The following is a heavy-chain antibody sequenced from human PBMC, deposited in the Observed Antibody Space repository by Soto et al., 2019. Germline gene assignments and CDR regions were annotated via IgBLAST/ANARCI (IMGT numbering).Heavy chain of an antibody. CDR1: GFTFSTSA. Sequence: EVQLLESGGGLVQPGGSLTLSCAASGFTFSTSAMSWFRQAPGKGLEWVSAISGTGATTLYADSVEGRFSISRDNFRNMLYLQMNSLRVEDTAVYYCAKQTITAGMKYFDPWGQGALVTVSS. J-gene: IGHJ5*02. CDR2: ISGTGATT. CDR3: AKQTITAGMKYFDP. V-gene: IGHV3-23*01. D-gene: IGHD1-20*01.